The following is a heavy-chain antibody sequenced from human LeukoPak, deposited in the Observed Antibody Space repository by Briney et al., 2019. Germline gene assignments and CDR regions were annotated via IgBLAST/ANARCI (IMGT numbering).Heavy chain of an antibody. CDR1: GFTFDDYS. CDR2: INWNGAST. Sequence: GGSLRLSCEASGFTFDDYSMSWVRQAPGKGLEWVSGINWNGASTGYADSVKGRFTISRDNSKNSLYLQMNSLRAEDTALYYCAKDIGPTRGRFLEWLLDYWGQGTLVTVSS. D-gene: IGHD3-3*01. J-gene: IGHJ4*02. CDR3: AKDIGPTRGRFLEWLLDY. V-gene: IGHV3-20*04.